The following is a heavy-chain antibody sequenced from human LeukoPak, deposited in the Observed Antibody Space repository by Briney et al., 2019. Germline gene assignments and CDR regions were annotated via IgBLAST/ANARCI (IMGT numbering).Heavy chain of an antibody. V-gene: IGHV3-30*02. J-gene: IGHJ4*02. CDR3: AKVLYGNSWASLDS. CDR2: IQSDGSNK. CDR1: GFTFSDYG. Sequence: PGGSLRLSCAPSGFTFSDYGIHWVRQAPGKGLEWVAFIQSDGSNKYYGDSVKGRFTISRDNSKNTLYLQMNTLRVGDTAVYYCAKVLYGNSWASLDSWCRGALVSVSS. D-gene: IGHD6-13*01.